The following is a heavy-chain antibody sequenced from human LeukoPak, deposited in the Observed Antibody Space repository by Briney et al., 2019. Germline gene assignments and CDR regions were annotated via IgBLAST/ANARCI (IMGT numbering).Heavy chain of an antibody. J-gene: IGHJ5*02. CDR3: AREAIHDYGDYGWFDP. Sequence: PSQTLSLTCTVSGGSISSGGYYWSWIRQHPGKGLEWIGYIYYSGSTYYNPSLKSRVTISVDTSKNQFPLKLSSVTAADTAVYYCAREAIHDYGDYGWFDPWGQGTLVTVSS. V-gene: IGHV4-31*03. D-gene: IGHD4-17*01. CDR2: IYYSGST. CDR1: GGSISSGGYY.